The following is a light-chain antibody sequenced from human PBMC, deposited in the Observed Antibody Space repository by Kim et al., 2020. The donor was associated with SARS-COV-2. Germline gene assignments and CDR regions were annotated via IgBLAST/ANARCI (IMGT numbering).Light chain of an antibody. CDR2: WAS. CDR3: QHDYSTPLT. Sequence: DIVMTQSPDSLAVSLGERATINCKSSQSVLYSSNNMNYLAWYQQKPGQPPKLLIYWASTRESGVPDRFIGGGSGTDFTLTISSLQAEDVAVYYCQHDYSTPLTFGGGTKLE. J-gene: IGKJ4*01. V-gene: IGKV4-1*01. CDR1: QSVLYSSNNMNY.